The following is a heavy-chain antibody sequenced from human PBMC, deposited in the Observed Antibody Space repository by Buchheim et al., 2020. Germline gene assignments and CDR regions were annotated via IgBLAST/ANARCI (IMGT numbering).Heavy chain of an antibody. D-gene: IGHD2-15*01. CDR2: ISDDATRT. CDR1: GISFSRYS. CDR3: ASDLSGGGLDY. V-gene: IGHV3-30*04. J-gene: IGHJ4*02. Sequence: QVQLVESGGGVVQPGRSLRLSCAASGISFSRYSMHWVRQAPGKGLEWVAVISDDATRTNYADSVRGRFTISRDNSRNTLYLQRGSLRLDDTTVFYCASDLSGGGLDYRGQGTL.